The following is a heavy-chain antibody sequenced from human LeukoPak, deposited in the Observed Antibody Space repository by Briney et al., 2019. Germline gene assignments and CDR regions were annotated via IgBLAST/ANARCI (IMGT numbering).Heavy chain of an antibody. CDR2: ISGSGGST. J-gene: IGHJ4*02. D-gene: IGHD3-22*01. CDR1: GFTFSSYA. CDR3: AKDRYYYDSSGYPIDY. V-gene: IGHV3-23*01. Sequence: GGSLRLSCAASGFTFSSYAMSWVRQAPGKGLEWVSAISGSGGSTYYADSVKGRFTISRDNSKNTLYLQMNSLRAEDTAVYYCAKDRYYYDSSGYPIDYWGQGTLVTVSS.